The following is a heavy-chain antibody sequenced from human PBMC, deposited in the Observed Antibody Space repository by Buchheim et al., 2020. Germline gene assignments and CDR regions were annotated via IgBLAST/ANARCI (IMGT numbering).Heavy chain of an antibody. CDR2: IYYSGST. D-gene: IGHD2-2*01. CDR3: ARGSVVVPAATVNWFDP. Sequence: QVHLQESGPGLVKPSETLSLTCTVSGGSISSGGYYWSWIRQHPGKGLEWIGYIYYSGSTYYNPSLKSRVTISVDTSKNQFSLKLSSVTAADTAVYYCARGSVVVPAATVNWFDPWGQGTL. J-gene: IGHJ5*02. V-gene: IGHV4-31*03. CDR1: GGSISSGGYY.